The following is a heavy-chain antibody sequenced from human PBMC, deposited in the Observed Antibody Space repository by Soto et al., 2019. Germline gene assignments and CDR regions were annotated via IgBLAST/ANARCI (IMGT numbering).Heavy chain of an antibody. D-gene: IGHD3-3*01. CDR3: ARYELRFLEWLLFDY. CDR1: GGSISSSSYY. CDR2: IYYSGST. J-gene: IGHJ4*02. V-gene: IGHV4-39*01. Sequence: SETLSLTCTVSGGSISSSSYYWGWIRQPPGKGLEWIGSIYYSGSTYYNPSLKSRVTISVDTSKNQFSLKLNSVTAADTAVYYCARYELRFLEWLLFDYWGQGTLVTVSS.